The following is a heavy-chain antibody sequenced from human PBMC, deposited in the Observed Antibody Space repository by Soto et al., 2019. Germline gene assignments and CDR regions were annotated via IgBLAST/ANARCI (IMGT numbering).Heavy chain of an antibody. CDR3: SSRVVIPYVKEVMVV. Sequence: PGGSLRLSCAASGYTFSSYEMYWVRQAPGKGLEWLSYISSSGSTIHYADSVKGRFTISRDNAKKSLYLQMDSLRAEDTAIYYCSSRVVIPYVKEVMVVLGPGTLLAVSS. J-gene: IGHJ6*02. CDR1: GYTFSSYE. V-gene: IGHV3-48*03. CDR2: ISSSGSTI. D-gene: IGHD3-3*01.